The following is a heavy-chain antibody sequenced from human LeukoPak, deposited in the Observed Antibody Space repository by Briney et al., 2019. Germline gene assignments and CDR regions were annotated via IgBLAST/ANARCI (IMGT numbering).Heavy chain of an antibody. V-gene: IGHV3-30-3*01. CDR1: GFTFSSYA. CDR3: ARDGSSGWTWYFDY. J-gene: IGHJ4*02. D-gene: IGHD6-19*01. CDR2: ISYDGSNK. Sequence: GGSLRLSCAASGFTFSSYAMHWVRQAPGKGLEWVAVISYDGSNKYYADSVKGRFTISRDNSKNTLYLQMSSLRAEDTAVYYCARDGSSGWTWYFDYWGQGTLVTVSS.